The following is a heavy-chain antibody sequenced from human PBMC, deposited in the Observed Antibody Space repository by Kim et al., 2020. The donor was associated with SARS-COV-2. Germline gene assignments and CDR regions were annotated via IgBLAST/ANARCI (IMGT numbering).Heavy chain of an antibody. CDR2: IYTSGST. CDR3: ARGRFLGWLLGAFDI. Sequence: SETLSLTCTVSGGSISSGSYYWSWIRQPAGKGLEWIGRIYTSGSTNYNPSLKSRVTISVDTSKNQFSLKLSSVTAADTAVYYCARGRFLGWLLGAFDIWGQGTMVTVSS. D-gene: IGHD3-3*01. V-gene: IGHV4-61*02. J-gene: IGHJ3*02. CDR1: GGSISSGSYY.